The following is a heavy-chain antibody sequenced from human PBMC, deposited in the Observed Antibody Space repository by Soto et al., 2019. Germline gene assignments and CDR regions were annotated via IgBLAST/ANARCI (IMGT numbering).Heavy chain of an antibody. Sequence: SETLSLTCTVSGGSISTYYWSWIRQPPGKGLEWIGYIYYSGSTNYNPSLKSRITISVDTSKNQFSLKLTSVTAADTAVYYCARAISSSIPSYFDHWGQGTLVTVSS. V-gene: IGHV4-59*01. CDR1: GGSISTYY. J-gene: IGHJ4*02. CDR2: IYYSGST. D-gene: IGHD2-2*02. CDR3: ARAISSSIPSYFDH.